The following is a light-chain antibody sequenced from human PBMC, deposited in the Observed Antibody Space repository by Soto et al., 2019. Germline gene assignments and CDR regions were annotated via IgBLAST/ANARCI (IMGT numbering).Light chain of an antibody. CDR2: LEGSGSY. J-gene: IGLJ2*01. CDR3: ETWDSNTRV. Sequence: VLTQSSSASASLGSSVKLTCTLSSGHSSYIIAWHQQQPGKAPRYLMKLEGSGSYNKGSGVPDRFSGSSSGADRYLTISNLQFEDEANYYCETWDSNTRVFGGGTQLTVL. CDR1: SGHSSYI. V-gene: IGLV4-60*02.